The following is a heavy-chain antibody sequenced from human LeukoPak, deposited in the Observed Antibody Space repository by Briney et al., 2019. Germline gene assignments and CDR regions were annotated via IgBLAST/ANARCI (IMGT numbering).Heavy chain of an antibody. V-gene: IGHV3-23*01. D-gene: IGHD3-10*01. Sequence: GGSLRLSCAASGLTFSSYGMNWVRQAPGKGLEWVSAISGSGDSTYHADSVRGRFTVSRDNSKNTLYLQMKSLSAEDTAVYYCAKVTGSGSYLADAFDIWGHGTVVTVST. CDR2: ISGSGDST. CDR1: GLTFSSYG. J-gene: IGHJ3*02. CDR3: AKVTGSGSYLADAFDI.